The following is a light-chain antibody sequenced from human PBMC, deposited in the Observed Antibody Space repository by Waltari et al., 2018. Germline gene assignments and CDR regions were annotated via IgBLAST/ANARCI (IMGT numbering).Light chain of an antibody. CDR1: QTLLNTAGNVY. J-gene: IGKJ1*01. CDR2: QVS. CDR3: MQGVRPWT. Sequence: DLVMNQSPFTLAVTPGQSASISCTSSQTLLNTAGNVYLNWLHQRPGQSPMRLIYQVSKRDAGVPDRFRGSGSHTDFTLTITRVEAEDVGVYFCMQGVRPWTFGPGTRVEIK. V-gene: IGKV2-30*01.